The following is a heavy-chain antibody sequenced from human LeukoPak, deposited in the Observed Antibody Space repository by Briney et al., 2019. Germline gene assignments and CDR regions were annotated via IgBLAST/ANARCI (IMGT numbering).Heavy chain of an antibody. Sequence: PSETLSITCTVSGGSISSYYWSWIRQPPGKGLEWIGYIYYSGSTNYNPSLKSRVTISVDASKNQFSLKLSSVTAADTAVYYCARDPALLSSGWYFDLWGRGTLVTVSS. V-gene: IGHV4-59*01. D-gene: IGHD2-15*01. CDR1: GGSISSYY. J-gene: IGHJ2*01. CDR3: ARDPALLSSGWYFDL. CDR2: IYYSGST.